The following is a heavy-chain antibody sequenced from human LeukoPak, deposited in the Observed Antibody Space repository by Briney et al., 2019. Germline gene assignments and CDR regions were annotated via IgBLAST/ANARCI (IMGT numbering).Heavy chain of an antibody. V-gene: IGHV5-51*01. CDR2: MYPADSDT. CDR3: VRSRSWYWYSDL. CDR1: GYSLPTYW. D-gene: IGHD6-13*01. J-gene: IGHJ2*01. Sequence: ESLKISCEGSGYSLPTYWIGWVRDMPGKGLEWMGIMYPADSDTRYSPSFQGQVTISADKSISTAYLQWSSLKASDSAMYYCVRSRSWYWYSDLWGRGTLVTVSS.